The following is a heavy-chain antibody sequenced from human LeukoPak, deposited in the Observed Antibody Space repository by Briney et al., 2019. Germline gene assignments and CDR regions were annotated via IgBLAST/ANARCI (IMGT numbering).Heavy chain of an antibody. J-gene: IGHJ4*02. CDR1: GYTFTSYY. Sequence: ASVKVSCKASGYTFTSYYMHWVRQAPGQGLEWMGIINPSGGSTSYAQKFQGRITITRDTSTRTVYMELSRLRYEDTAVYYCASTSDFWSGYYDWGQGTLVTVSS. CDR3: ASTSDFWSGYYD. D-gene: IGHD3-3*01. CDR2: INPSGGST. V-gene: IGHV1-46*01.